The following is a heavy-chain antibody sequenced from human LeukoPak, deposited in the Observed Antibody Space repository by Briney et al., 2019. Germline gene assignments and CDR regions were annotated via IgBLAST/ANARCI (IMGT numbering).Heavy chain of an antibody. CDR2: IYSSGCT. CDR1: GGSISRYY. V-gene: IGHV4-4*07. J-gene: IGHJ5*02. CDR3: AREGSSSWYGWFDP. D-gene: IGHD6-13*01. Sequence: PSETLSLTCTVSGGSISRYYGSWSRQPAGKGLEWIGRIYSSGCTNYNPSLKSRVTMSVDTSKNQFSLKLSSVTAADTDVYYCAREGSSSWYGWFDPWGQATLVTVSS.